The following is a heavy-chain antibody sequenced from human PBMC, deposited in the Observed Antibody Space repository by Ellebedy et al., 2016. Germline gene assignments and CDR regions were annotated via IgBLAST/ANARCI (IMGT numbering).Heavy chain of an antibody. V-gene: IGHV1-69*13. J-gene: IGHJ3*02. D-gene: IGHD6-13*01. Sequence: SVKVSXXASGGTFSSYAISWVRQAPGQGLEWMGGIIPIFGTANYAQKFQGRVTITADESTSTAYMELSSLRPEDTAVYYCARGSDSSSWPDRDAFDIWGQGTMVTVSS. CDR3: ARGSDSSSWPDRDAFDI. CDR1: GGTFSSYA. CDR2: IIPIFGTA.